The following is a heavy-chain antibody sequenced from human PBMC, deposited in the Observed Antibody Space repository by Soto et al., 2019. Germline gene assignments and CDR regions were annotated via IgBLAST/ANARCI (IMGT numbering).Heavy chain of an antibody. CDR1: GASISNYY. V-gene: IGHV4-59*01. CDR3: ATAVPNDYVPNYYPVDV. CDR2: IYYRGST. J-gene: IGHJ6*03. D-gene: IGHD4-17*01. Sequence: QVQLQEAGPGLVKPSETLSLTCSVSGASISNYYWSWIRQPPGKGLEWIGYIYYRGSTNYNHSLKSRVTISVDTSRNQVSLRLTSVTAADTAVYYCATAVPNDYVPNYYPVDVWGRGITVTVSS.